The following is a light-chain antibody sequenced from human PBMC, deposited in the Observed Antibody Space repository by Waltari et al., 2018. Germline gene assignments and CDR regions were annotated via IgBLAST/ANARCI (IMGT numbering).Light chain of an antibody. J-gene: IGLJ7*01. CDR1: SSHVVKNY. Sequence: QSVLTQPPSVSAAPGQRVTISCSGGSSHVVKNYVSWYRPPPGTAPQLLMFEDNERPSGIPGRFSGSKSGTSATLDITGLQAGDEADYYCGTWDSSLSGVVFGGGTHLTVL. V-gene: IGLV1-51*02. CDR2: EDN. CDR3: GTWDSSLSGVV.